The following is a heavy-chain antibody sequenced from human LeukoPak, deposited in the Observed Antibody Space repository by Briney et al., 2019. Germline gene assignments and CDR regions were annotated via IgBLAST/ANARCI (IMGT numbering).Heavy chain of an antibody. CDR1: GGSISSYY. Sequence: SETLSLTCTVSGGSISSYYWSWIRQPPGKGLERIGYIYYSGSTNYNPSLKSRVTISVDTSKNQFSLKLSSVTAADTAVYYCARGRFGELFSSLFYYMDVWGKGTTVTVSS. V-gene: IGHV4-59*01. CDR3: ARGRFGELFSSLFYYMDV. J-gene: IGHJ6*03. D-gene: IGHD3-10*01. CDR2: IYYSGST.